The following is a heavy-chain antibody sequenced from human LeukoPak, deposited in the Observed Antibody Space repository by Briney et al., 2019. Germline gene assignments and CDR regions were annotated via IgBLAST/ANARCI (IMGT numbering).Heavy chain of an antibody. D-gene: IGHD3-22*01. CDR2: ISYDGSNK. V-gene: IGHV3-30-3*01. CDR1: GFTFSSYA. J-gene: IGHJ4*02. CDR3: ARDGNYYDSSGYLDY. Sequence: PGGSLRLSCAASGFTFSSYAMHWVRQAPGKGLEWVAIISYDGSNKYYADSVKGRFTISRDNSKNTLYVQMNSLRVEDTAVYYCARDGNYYDSSGYLDYWGQGTLVTVSS.